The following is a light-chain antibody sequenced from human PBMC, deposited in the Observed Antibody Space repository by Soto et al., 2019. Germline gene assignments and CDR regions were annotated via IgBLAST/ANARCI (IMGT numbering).Light chain of an antibody. Sequence: QSALTQPRSVSGSPGQSVTISCTGTTSDVGGYNFVSWYQQHPSKAPKLMIYDVTKRPSGVPDRFSGSKSGSTASLTITGLEAEDEADYYCISYTGSSTSYVFGSGTKVTVL. J-gene: IGLJ1*01. V-gene: IGLV2-11*01. CDR1: TSDVGGYNF. CDR2: DVT. CDR3: ISYTGSSTSYV.